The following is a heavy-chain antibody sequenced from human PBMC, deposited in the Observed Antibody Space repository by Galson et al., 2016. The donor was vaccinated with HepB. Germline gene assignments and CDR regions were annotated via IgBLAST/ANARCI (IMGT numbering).Heavy chain of an antibody. V-gene: IGHV1-46*01. D-gene: IGHD4-17*01. Sequence: SVKVSCKASGHTFTSYYMHWVRQAPGQGLEWLGIINPRDGTTSYAQKFQGRVTMTRDTSTSTVHMELSSLRFEDMAIYYCARDTDSGDYGRGLDYWGQGTQVTVSS. CDR1: GHTFTSYY. CDR3: ARDTDSGDYGRGLDY. J-gene: IGHJ4*02. CDR2: INPRDGTT.